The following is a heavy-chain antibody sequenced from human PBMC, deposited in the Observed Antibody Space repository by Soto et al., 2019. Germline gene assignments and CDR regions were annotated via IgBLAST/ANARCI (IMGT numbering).Heavy chain of an antibody. Sequence: EVQLVESGGGLVKPGGSLRLSCAASGFTFSIYSMNWVRQAPGKGLEWVSSISPGSENMFYADSVKGRFTISRDNAKNSLYLQMNSLRAEDTAVFYCVRPRGDGTFDYWGQGTLVTASS. V-gene: IGHV3-21*01. J-gene: IGHJ4*02. D-gene: IGHD1-1*01. CDR1: GFTFSIYS. CDR3: VRPRGDGTFDY. CDR2: ISPGSENM.